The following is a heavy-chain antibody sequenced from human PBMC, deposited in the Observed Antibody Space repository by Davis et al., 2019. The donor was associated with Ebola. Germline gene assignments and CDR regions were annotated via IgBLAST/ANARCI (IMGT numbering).Heavy chain of an antibody. CDR2: ISDSSTTI. CDR3: ATDRNWDFDY. V-gene: IGHV3-48*02. J-gene: IGHJ4*02. CDR1: GFIFRSYS. Sequence: GESLKISCAASGFIFRSYSMNWVRQAPGKGLEWVSYISDSSTTIYYADSVKGRFTISRDNAKNSLYLQMNSLRDEDTAVYYCATDRNWDFDYWGQGTLVTVSS. D-gene: IGHD7-27*01.